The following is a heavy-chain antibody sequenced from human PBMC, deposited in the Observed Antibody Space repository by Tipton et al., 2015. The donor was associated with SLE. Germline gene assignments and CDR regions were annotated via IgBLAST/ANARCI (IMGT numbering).Heavy chain of an antibody. CDR1: GGSISSYY. Sequence: TLSLTCTVSGGSISSYYWGWIRQPPGKGLEWIGSIYYSGSTYYNPSLKSRVTISVDTSKNQFSLKLSSVTAADTAVYYCASRGYCSGGSCRRGSWFDPWGQGTLVTVSS. CDR2: IYYSGST. V-gene: IGHV4-39*07. D-gene: IGHD2-15*01. J-gene: IGHJ5*02. CDR3: ASRGYCSGGSCRRGSWFDP.